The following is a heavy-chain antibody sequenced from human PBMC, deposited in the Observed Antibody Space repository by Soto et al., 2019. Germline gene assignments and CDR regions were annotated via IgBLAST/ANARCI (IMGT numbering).Heavy chain of an antibody. CDR1: GFTFSDYE. CDR2: TSSSGRTI. D-gene: IGHD2-21*01. V-gene: IGHV3-48*03. Sequence: EVQLEESGGGLVQTGGSLRLSCAASGFTFSDYEMNWVRQSPGKGLEWVSYTSSSGRTIQYADSVKGRFTISRDNAKNSLYLQMHSQRAEDTAVYYCARYAVDIYDKYGMDVWGQGTPVTVSS. CDR3: ARYAVDIYDKYGMDV. J-gene: IGHJ6*02.